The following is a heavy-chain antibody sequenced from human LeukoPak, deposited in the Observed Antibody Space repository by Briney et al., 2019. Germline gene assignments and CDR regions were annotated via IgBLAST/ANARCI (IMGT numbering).Heavy chain of an antibody. CDR3: ARGNDNGSDFDY. Sequence: SETLSLTCTVSGGSVSSSSYYWGWIRQPPGKGLEWIGTIYYDGSTYYNPSLKSRVTISVDTSKNQFSLKLSSVTAADTAVYYCARGNDNGSDFDYWGQGTLVTVSS. D-gene: IGHD1-1*01. J-gene: IGHJ4*02. CDR1: GGSVSSSSYY. V-gene: IGHV4-39*07. CDR2: IYYDGST.